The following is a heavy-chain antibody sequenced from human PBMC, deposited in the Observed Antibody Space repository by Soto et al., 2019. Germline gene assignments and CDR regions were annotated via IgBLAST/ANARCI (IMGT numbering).Heavy chain of an antibody. J-gene: IGHJ2*01. V-gene: IGHV3-74*01. CDR2: INSDGSST. D-gene: IGHD3-16*01. CDR1: GFTFSSYW. CDR3: ARVGAGPFWYFDL. Sequence: GGSLRLSCAASGFTFSSYWMHWVRQAPGKGLVWVSRINSDGSSTSYADSVKGRFTISRDNVKNTLYLQMNSLRAEDTAVYYCARVGAGPFWYFDLWGRGTLVTVSS.